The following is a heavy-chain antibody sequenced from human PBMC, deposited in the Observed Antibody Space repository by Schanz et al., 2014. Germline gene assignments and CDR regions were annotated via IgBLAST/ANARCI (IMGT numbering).Heavy chain of an antibody. CDR1: GFTFSSYA. J-gene: IGHJ6*03. CDR3: AKGPYYYYYMDV. Sequence: EVQLLESGGGLVQPGGSLRLSCAASGFTFSSYAMSWVRQAPGKGLEWVSAISGSGGDTYYADSVKGRFTISGDSSKYTVYLQMNSLRADDTAVYYCAKGPYYYYYMDVWGNGTTVTVSS. V-gene: IGHV3-23*01. CDR2: ISGSGGDT.